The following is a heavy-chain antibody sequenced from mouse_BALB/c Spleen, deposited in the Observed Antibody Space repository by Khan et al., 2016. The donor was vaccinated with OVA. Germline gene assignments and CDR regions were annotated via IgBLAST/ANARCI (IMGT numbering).Heavy chain of an antibody. CDR3: AREEALYYFDY. J-gene: IGHJ2*01. D-gene: IGHD3-2*02. V-gene: IGHV1-76*01. CDR2: IYPGTDNT. CDR1: GYIFTNYW. Sequence: QVQLKQSGAELVRPGASVKLSCKTSGYIFTNYWIHWVKQRSGQGLEWIARIYPGTDNTYYNEKLKDKATLTVDKSSSPAYMQLSSLRSEDSAVYFCAREEALYYFDYWGQGTTLTVSS.